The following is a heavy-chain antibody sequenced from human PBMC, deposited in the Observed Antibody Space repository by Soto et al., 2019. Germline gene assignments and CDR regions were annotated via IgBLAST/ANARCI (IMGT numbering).Heavy chain of an antibody. J-gene: IGHJ4*02. Sequence: QVQLVESGRGVVQPGRSLRLSCAASGFTFSSYGMHWVRQAPGKGLEWVAVISYDGSNKYYADSVKGRFTISRDNSKNTLYLQMNSLRAEDMAVYYCAKSGSMTTVTTGFLSYWGQGTLGTVFS. CDR3: AKSGSMTTVTTGFLSY. CDR2: ISYDGSNK. D-gene: IGHD4-17*01. CDR1: GFTFSSYG. V-gene: IGHV3-30*18.